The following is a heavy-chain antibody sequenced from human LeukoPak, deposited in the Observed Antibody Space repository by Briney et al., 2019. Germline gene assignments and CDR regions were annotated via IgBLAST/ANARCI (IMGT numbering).Heavy chain of an antibody. J-gene: IGHJ4*02. CDR3: ARDGRGLDY. Sequence: PSETLSLTCTVSGGSISSYYWSWIRQPPGKGLEWIGEINHSGSTNYNPSLKSRVTISVDTSKNQFSLKLSSVTAADTAVYYCARDGRGLDYWGQGTLVTVSS. V-gene: IGHV4-34*01. D-gene: IGHD3-10*01. CDR2: INHSGST. CDR1: GGSISSYY.